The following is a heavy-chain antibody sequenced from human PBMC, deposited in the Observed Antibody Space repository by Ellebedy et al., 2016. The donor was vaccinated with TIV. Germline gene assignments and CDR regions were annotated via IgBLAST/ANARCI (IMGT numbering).Heavy chain of an antibody. CDR2: ISGGGGTT. J-gene: IGHJ5*02. Sequence: GESLKISCAASGFIFSSYAMSWVRQAPGKGLEWVSAISGGGGTTYYADSVKGRFTISRDNSKSTLYLQMNSLRADDTAVYYCAKLPTVSPGRDWFDPWGQGTLVTVSS. CDR1: GFIFSSYA. CDR3: AKLPTVSPGRDWFDP. D-gene: IGHD4-17*01. V-gene: IGHV3-23*01.